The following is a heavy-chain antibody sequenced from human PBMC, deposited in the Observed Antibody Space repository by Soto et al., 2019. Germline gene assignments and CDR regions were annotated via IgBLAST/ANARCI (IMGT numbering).Heavy chain of an antibody. Sequence: QVQLVQSGAEVKKPGSSVKVSCKASGGTFSSYAISWVRQAPGQGLEWMGGIIPIPGTANYAQKFKGRVTITADESTSTAYIELSSLRSEDPAVYYCARSQGSSTSLEIYYYYYYGMDVWGQGTTVTVSS. CDR3: ARSQGSSTSLEIYYYYYYGMDV. J-gene: IGHJ6*02. CDR1: GGTFSSYA. D-gene: IGHD2-2*01. CDR2: IIPIPGTA. V-gene: IGHV1-69*01.